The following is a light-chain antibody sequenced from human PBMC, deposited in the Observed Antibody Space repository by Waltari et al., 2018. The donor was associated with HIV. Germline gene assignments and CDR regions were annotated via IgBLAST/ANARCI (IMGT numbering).Light chain of an antibody. J-gene: IGLJ1*01. Sequence: QSALTQPASVSGSPGQSIAISCTGTSGDIGTYKYVSWYQQHTGKVPKLIIYAVNVRPSGVSDRFSGSKSGNTATLTISGLHSDDEADYYCCSYTVNSTGVFGAGTKITV. CDR2: AVN. V-gene: IGLV2-14*03. CDR3: CSYTVNSTGV. CDR1: SGDIGTYKY.